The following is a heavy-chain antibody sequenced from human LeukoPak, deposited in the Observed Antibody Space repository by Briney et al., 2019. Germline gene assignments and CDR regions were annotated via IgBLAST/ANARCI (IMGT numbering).Heavy chain of an antibody. CDR1: GFTFSSYA. V-gene: IGHV3-23*01. J-gene: IGHJ4*02. Sequence: GGSLRLSCAASGFTFSSYAMSWVRQAPGKGLEWVSAISGSGGSTYYADSVKGRFTISRDNAKNSLYLQMNSLRAEDTAVYYCARIAVADDLDYWGQGTLVTVSS. D-gene: IGHD6-19*01. CDR3: ARIAVADDLDY. CDR2: ISGSGGST.